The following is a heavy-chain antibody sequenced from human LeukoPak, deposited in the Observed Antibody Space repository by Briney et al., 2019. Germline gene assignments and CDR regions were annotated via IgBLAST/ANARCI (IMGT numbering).Heavy chain of an antibody. Sequence: GGSLRLSCAASGFTFSSYGMHWVRQAPGKGLEWVAVIWYGGSNKYYADSVKGRFTISRDNSKNTLYLQMNSLRAEDTAVYYCAKGNTDFWSGSYFDYWGQGTLVTVSS. CDR1: GFTFSSYG. CDR2: IWYGGSNK. D-gene: IGHD3-3*01. V-gene: IGHV3-30*02. J-gene: IGHJ4*02. CDR3: AKGNTDFWSGSYFDY.